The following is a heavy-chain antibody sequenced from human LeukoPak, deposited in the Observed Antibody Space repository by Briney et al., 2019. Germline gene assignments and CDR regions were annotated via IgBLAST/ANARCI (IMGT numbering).Heavy chain of an antibody. D-gene: IGHD2-15*01. CDR2: TNSDETTI. J-gene: IGHJ4*02. CDR3: IRALSGTDDY. V-gene: IGHV3-74*01. CDR1: GFTFSRHW. Sequence: PGGSLRLSCAASGFTFSRHWMHWVRQAPGKGLVWVSHTNSDETTINYADSVKGRFTISRDNVKNTVYLQMNSLRAEDTAVYYCIRALSGTDDYWGQGTLVTVSS.